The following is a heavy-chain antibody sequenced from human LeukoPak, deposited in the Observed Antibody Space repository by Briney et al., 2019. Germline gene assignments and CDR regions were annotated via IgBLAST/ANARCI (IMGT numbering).Heavy chain of an antibody. CDR2: ISGDGGST. CDR1: GFTFDDYA. D-gene: IGHD3-22*01. V-gene: IGHV3-43*02. Sequence: QPGGSLRLSCAASGFTFDDYAMHWVRQAPGKGLEWVSLISGDGGSTYYADSVKGRFTISRDNAKNSLYLQMNSLRADDTAVYYCARVVSSGSPLDYWGQGTLVTVSS. CDR3: ARVVSSGSPLDY. J-gene: IGHJ4*02.